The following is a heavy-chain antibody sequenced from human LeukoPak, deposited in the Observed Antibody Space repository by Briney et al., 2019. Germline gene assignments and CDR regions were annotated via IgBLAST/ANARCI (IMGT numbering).Heavy chain of an antibody. V-gene: IGHV1-2*02. Sequence: ASVKVSCKASGYTFTGHYILWVRQAPGQGLGWMGWIRPNNGDTKYAQNFQGRVTMTRDTSITTTYMEVSGLESDDTAVYYCARRQGSFFGFDLWGQGTLVTVSS. J-gene: IGHJ5*02. CDR2: IRPNNGDT. D-gene: IGHD1-26*01. CDR3: ARRQGSFFGFDL. CDR1: GYTFTGHY.